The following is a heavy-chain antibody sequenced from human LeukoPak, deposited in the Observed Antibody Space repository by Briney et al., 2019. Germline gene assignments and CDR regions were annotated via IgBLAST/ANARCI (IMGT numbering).Heavy chain of an antibody. V-gene: IGHV4-34*01. CDR2: INHSGST. CDR3: GKYSPGRDFEY. Sequence: SETLSLTCAVSGGSFSGYYWSWIRQPPGKGLEWIGEINHSGSTNYNPSLKSRVTISVDTSKNQFSLKLSSVTAADTAVYYCGKYSPGRDFEYWGQGILVTVSS. CDR1: GGSFSGYY. J-gene: IGHJ4*02. D-gene: IGHD2/OR15-2a*01.